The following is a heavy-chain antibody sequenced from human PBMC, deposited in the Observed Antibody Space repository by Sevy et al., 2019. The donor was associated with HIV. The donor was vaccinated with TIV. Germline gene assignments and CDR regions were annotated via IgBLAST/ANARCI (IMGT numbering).Heavy chain of an antibody. Sequence: SETLSLTCTVSGGSIISSTYYWDWIRQPPGKGLEWIGNIHHTGKTYYIPSLRSRVTMSVVTSKNQFSLNLNSVIAADTAVYYCARHPANSNGFEYWGRGTLVTVSS. CDR1: GGSIISSTYY. CDR2: IHHTGKT. D-gene: IGHD2-21*01. V-gene: IGHV4-39*01. CDR3: ARHPANSNGFEY. J-gene: IGHJ4*02.